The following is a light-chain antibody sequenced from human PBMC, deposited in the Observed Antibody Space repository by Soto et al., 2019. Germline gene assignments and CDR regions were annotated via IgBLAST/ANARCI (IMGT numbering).Light chain of an antibody. Sequence: DIQMTQSPSSLSASVGDRVTITCRASQGIRYYLAWYQQKPGKVPKLLIYAASTLQLGVPSRFSGRGSGTDFTLTISSLQPEDVATYYCQKYNSAPLSFGGGTKVEIK. CDR1: QGIRYY. CDR2: AAS. V-gene: IGKV1-27*01. J-gene: IGKJ4*01. CDR3: QKYNSAPLS.